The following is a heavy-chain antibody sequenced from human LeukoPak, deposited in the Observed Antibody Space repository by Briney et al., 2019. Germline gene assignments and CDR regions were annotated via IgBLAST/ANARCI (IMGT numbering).Heavy chain of an antibody. Sequence: GGSLRLSSAASGFTFSTYTMTWVRQAPGKGLEWVSSISSSSSFIYNADSVKGRFTISRDTAKNSLYLQMNSLRAEDTAVYYCAGDGAGGYYFDYWGQGTLVTVSS. CDR1: GFTFSTYT. CDR2: ISSSSSFI. D-gene: IGHD4/OR15-4a*01. V-gene: IGHV3-21*01. J-gene: IGHJ4*02. CDR3: AGDGAGGYYFDY.